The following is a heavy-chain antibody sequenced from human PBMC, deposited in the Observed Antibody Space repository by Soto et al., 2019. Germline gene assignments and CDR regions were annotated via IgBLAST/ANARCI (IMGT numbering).Heavy chain of an antibody. Sequence: SETLSLTCTVSGGSISSGGYYWSWIRQHPGKGLEWIGYIYYSGSTYYNPSLKSRVTISVDTSKNQFSLKLSSVTAADTAVYYCARSKVAFNWFDPWGQGTPVTVSS. CDR2: IYYSGST. CDR1: GGSISSGGYY. J-gene: IGHJ5*02. CDR3: ARSKVAFNWFDP. D-gene: IGHD2-15*01. V-gene: IGHV4-31*03.